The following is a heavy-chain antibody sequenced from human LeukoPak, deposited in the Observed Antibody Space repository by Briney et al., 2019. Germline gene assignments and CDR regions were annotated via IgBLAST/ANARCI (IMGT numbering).Heavy chain of an antibody. V-gene: IGHV4-59*01. CDR1: GDSISSYS. CDR2: IYYSGST. J-gene: IGHJ3*02. D-gene: IGHD2-15*01. Sequence: SETLSLTCTVSGDSISSYSWSWIRQPPGKGLEWIAYIYYSGSTNYNPSLKSRVITSADTSKNQFSLNLTSVTAADTAVYYCVRASVESGGAFDIWGQGTMVTVSS. CDR3: VRASVESGGAFDI.